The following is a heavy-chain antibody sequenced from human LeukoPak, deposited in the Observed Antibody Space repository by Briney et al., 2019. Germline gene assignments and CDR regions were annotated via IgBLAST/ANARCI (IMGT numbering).Heavy chain of an antibody. J-gene: IGHJ5*02. CDR2: ISGSGGST. CDR3: AKDRIAARPNWFDP. CDR1: GFTFSSYA. V-gene: IGHV3-23*01. Sequence: GGSLRLSCAASGFTFSSYAMNWVRQAPGKGLEWVSAISGSGGSTYYADSVKGRFTISRDNSKNTVYLQMNSLRADDTAVYYCAKDRIAARPNWFDPWGQGTLVTVSS. D-gene: IGHD6-6*01.